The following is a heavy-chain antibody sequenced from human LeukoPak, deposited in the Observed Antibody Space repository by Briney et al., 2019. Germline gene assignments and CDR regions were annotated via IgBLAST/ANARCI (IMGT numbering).Heavy chain of an antibody. CDR3: ARGSFDSSGYYVFDY. CDR2: IYNSGNT. J-gene: IGHJ4*02. V-gene: IGHV4-4*07. Sequence: PSETLSLTCTVSGDSITRDYWSWIRQPAGKGLEWIGRIYNSGNTNYSPSLESRVTMSTDTSKNQFSLKLTSVTAADTAVYYCARGSFDSSGYYVFDYWGQGTLATVSS. D-gene: IGHD3-22*01. CDR1: GDSITRDY.